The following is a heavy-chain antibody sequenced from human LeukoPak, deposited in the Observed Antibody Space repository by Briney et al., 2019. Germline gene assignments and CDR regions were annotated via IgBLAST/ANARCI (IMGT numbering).Heavy chain of an antibody. Sequence: PGGSLRLSCAASGFTFSTYWMSWVRQAPGKGLQWVATIKQDGSAKYYVDSVKGRFTISRDNSKNTLYLQMNSLRAEDTAVYYCARDSDYDSSGYYYFDYWGQGTLVTVSS. J-gene: IGHJ4*02. CDR2: IKQDGSAK. CDR1: GFTFSTYW. CDR3: ARDSDYDSSGYYYFDY. V-gene: IGHV3-7*01. D-gene: IGHD3-22*01.